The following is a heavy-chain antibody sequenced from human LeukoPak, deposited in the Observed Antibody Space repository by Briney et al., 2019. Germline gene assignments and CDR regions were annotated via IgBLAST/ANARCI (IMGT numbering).Heavy chain of an antibody. CDR1: GYSISSGYY. J-gene: IGHJ4*02. CDR2: IYHSGST. Sequence: PSETLSLTCTVSGYSISSGYYWGWIRQPPGQGLEWIGSIYHSGSTYYNPSLKSRVTISVDTSKNQFPLKLSSVTAADTAVYYCARGLYGDYWGQGTLVTVSS. V-gene: IGHV4-38-2*02. D-gene: IGHD2-2*02. CDR3: ARGLYGDY.